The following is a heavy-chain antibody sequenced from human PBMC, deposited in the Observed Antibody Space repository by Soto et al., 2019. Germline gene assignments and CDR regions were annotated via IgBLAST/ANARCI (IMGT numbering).Heavy chain of an antibody. Sequence: EVQLLESGGGLVQPGGSLRLSCMASGFTFMSNAMSWVRQAPGKGLERVSAISGDGADTYYADSVRGRFTISRDNSKNTLSLQMNSLRDEDTALYYCVKDFRCADWGQGTLVTVSS. J-gene: IGHJ4*02. D-gene: IGHD2-8*01. CDR2: ISGDGADT. CDR3: VKDFRCAD. CDR1: GFTFMSNA. V-gene: IGHV3-23*01.